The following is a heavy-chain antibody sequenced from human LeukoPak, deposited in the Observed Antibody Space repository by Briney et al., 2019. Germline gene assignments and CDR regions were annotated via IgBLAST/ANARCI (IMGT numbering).Heavy chain of an antibody. J-gene: IGHJ6*03. CDR2: IRSKADSYAT. D-gene: IGHD5-18*01. CDR1: GFTFSGST. Sequence: GGSLKLSCAASGFTFSGSTMHWVRQASGKGLEWVGLIRSKADSYATAYAASVKGRFTVSRDDSKNTAYLQMNSLKTEDTAVYYCTRVDAATSRTRYYYYYMDVWGKGTTVTVSS. V-gene: IGHV3-73*01. CDR3: TRVDAATSRTRYYYYYMDV.